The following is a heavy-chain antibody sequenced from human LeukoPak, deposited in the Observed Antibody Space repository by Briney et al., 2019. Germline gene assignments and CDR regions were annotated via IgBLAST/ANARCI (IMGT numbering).Heavy chain of an antibody. V-gene: IGHV3-53*01. CDR1: GFTVSSNS. Sequence: GGSLRLSCTVSGFTVSSNSMSWVRQAPGKGLEWVSFIYSDNTHYSDSVKGRFTISRDNAKNSLYLQMNSLRAEDTAVYYCARVGHYYDSSGYYYVPGNDYWGQGTLVTVSS. J-gene: IGHJ4*02. CDR3: ARVGHYYDSSGYYYVPGNDY. D-gene: IGHD3-22*01. CDR2: IYSDNT.